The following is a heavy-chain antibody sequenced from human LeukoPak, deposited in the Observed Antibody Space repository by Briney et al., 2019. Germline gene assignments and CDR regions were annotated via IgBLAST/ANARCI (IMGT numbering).Heavy chain of an antibody. V-gene: IGHV4-38-2*01. Sequence: SETLSLTCAVSGYSISSGYYWGRIRQPPGKGLEWIGNIYHSGSTYYNPYLKSRVTISVDKSKNQFSLKLRSVTAADTAVYYCARSVVTATLGWFDPWGQGTLVTVSS. J-gene: IGHJ5*02. CDR2: IYHSGST. CDR1: GYSISSGYY. D-gene: IGHD2-21*02. CDR3: ARSVVTATLGWFDP.